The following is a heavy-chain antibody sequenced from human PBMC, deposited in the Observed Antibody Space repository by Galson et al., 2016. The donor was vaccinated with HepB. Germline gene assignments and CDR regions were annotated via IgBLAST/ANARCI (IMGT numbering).Heavy chain of an antibody. D-gene: IGHD1-7*01. Sequence: PALVKPTQTLTLTCTFSGFSFSTSGEFVGWIRQPPGKALEWLALIYWDDDKRYSPSLKSRLTVTKDPSKNQVVLTMTDMDPVDTATYYCAHSRLDLLFHAFDVWGQGIMVTVSS. CDR2: IYWDDDK. V-gene: IGHV2-5*02. CDR1: GFSFSTSGEF. CDR3: AHSRLDLLFHAFDV. J-gene: IGHJ3*01.